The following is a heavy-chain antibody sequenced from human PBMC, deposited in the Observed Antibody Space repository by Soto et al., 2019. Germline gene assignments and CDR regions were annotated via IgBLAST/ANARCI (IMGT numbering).Heavy chain of an antibody. V-gene: IGHV1-2*04. CDR2: INPNSGGT. Sequence: QVQLVQSGAEVKKPGASVKVSCKASGYTFTGYYMHWVRQAPGQGLEWMGWINPNSGGTNYAQKFQGWVTITRDTSISTAYMELSRLRSDDTAVYYCARAPAPGIAVAEGDYGMDVWGQGTTVTVSS. CDR3: ARAPAPGIAVAEGDYGMDV. D-gene: IGHD6-19*01. CDR1: GYTFTGYY. J-gene: IGHJ6*02.